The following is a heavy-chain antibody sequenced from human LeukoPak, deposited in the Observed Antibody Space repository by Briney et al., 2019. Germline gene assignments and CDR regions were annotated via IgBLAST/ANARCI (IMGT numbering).Heavy chain of an antibody. CDR2: TSFDESTK. CDR3: ARDAGWLRSFDY. Sequence: PGRSLRLSCTASGFIFRDYVMNWVRQGRGKGLEWVAVTSFDESTKHYADSVQGRFTISRDNSKNTLYLQMNSLRAEDTAVYFCARDAGWLRSFDYWGQGTLVTASS. D-gene: IGHD5-12*01. CDR1: GFIFRDYV. V-gene: IGHV3-30-3*01. J-gene: IGHJ4*02.